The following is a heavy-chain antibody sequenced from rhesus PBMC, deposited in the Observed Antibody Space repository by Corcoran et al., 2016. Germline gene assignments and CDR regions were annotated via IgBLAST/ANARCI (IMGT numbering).Heavy chain of an antibody. D-gene: IGHD2-21*01. CDR3: ARSRAYCTGSGCYGNAFDF. CDR1: GFSISTTGMG. Sequence: QVTLKESGPALVKPTQTLTLTCTFSGFSISTTGMGVGWIRQPPVKDLEWLALISWDDDKYYSTSLKSRLTISKDTSKNQVVLTMTNMDPVDTGTYYCARSRAYCTGSGCYGNAFDFWGQGLRVTVSS. CDR2: ISWDDDK. V-gene: IGHV2-174*01. J-gene: IGHJ3*01.